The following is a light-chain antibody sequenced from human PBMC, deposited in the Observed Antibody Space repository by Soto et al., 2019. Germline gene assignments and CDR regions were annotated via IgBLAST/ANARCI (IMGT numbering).Light chain of an antibody. Sequence: QSVLTQPASVSGSPGQSITISCTGTSSDVGGYNYVSWYQQHPGKAPELMIYDVSSRPSGVSSRFSGSKSGNTASLTISGLLAEDEADYYCSSYTSGSTYVFGTGTKVTVL. CDR3: SSYTSGSTYV. CDR1: SSDVGGYNY. J-gene: IGLJ1*01. CDR2: DVS. V-gene: IGLV2-14*03.